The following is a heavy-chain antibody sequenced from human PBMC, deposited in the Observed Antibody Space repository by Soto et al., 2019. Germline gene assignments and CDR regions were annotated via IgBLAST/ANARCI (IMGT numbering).Heavy chain of an antibody. J-gene: IGHJ4*02. CDR2: IYYSGST. V-gene: IGHV4-30-4*01. Sequence: SETLSLTCTVSGGSISSGDYYWSWIRQPPGKGLEWIGYIYYSGSTYYNPSLKSRVTISVDTSKNQFSLKLSSVTAADTAVYYCASNSYGYTFYHYWGQGTLVTVPS. D-gene: IGHD5-18*01. CDR1: GGSISSGDYY. CDR3: ASNSYGYTFYHY.